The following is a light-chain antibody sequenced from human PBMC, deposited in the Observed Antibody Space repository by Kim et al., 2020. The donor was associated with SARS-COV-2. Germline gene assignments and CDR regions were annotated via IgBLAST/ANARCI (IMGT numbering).Light chain of an antibody. CDR2: GAS. J-gene: IGKJ1*01. CDR1: QSVSTN. CDR3: QQFNNWPPWT. Sequence: EIVMTQSPATLSVFPGERATLSCRASQSVSTNVAWFQQKPGQAPRLLIYGASTRATGIPARFSGSGSGTEFTLTISSLQSEDFAVYYCQQFNNWPPWTFGQGTKVDIK. V-gene: IGKV3-15*01.